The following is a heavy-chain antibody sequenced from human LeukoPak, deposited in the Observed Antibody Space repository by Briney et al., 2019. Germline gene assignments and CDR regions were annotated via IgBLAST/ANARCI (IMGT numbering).Heavy chain of an antibody. CDR2: ISAYNGNT. CDR1: GYTFTSYG. CDR3: ARDRSESDY. J-gene: IGHJ4*02. V-gene: IGHV1-18*01. Sequence: ASVKVSCKASGYTFTSYGIDWVRRAPGQGLEWMGWISAYNGNTNYAQKLQGRVTMTTDTSTITAYMELRSLWSDDTAVYYCARDRSESDYWGQGTLVTVSS.